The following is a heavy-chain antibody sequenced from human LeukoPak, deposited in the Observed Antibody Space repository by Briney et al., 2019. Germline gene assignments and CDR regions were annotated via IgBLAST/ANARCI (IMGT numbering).Heavy chain of an antibody. Sequence: ASVKVSCKASGYTFTSYGISWVRQAPGQGLEWMGWISAYNGNTNYAQKLQGRVTMTTDTSTSTAYMELRSLRSDDTAGYYCARDRLAVAGTGGFDPWGQGTLVTVSS. CDR3: ARDRLAVAGTGGFDP. CDR2: ISAYNGNT. V-gene: IGHV1-18*01. D-gene: IGHD6-19*01. J-gene: IGHJ5*02. CDR1: GYTFTSYG.